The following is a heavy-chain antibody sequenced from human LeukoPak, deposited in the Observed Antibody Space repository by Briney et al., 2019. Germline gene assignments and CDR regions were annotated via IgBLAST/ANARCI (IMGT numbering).Heavy chain of an antibody. J-gene: IGHJ5*01. CDR3: AKEDFRDHTTGFDS. CDR1: VFTFSSYA. CDR2: ISGSGGST. V-gene: IGHV3-23*01. Sequence: PGGSLRLSCVASVFTFSSYAMSCVRQAPGKGLEWVSAISGSGGSTYYADSVKGRFTISRDNSKNTLYLQMNSLRAGDTAVYYCAKEDFRDHTTGFDSWGQGTLVTVSS. D-gene: IGHD1-1*01.